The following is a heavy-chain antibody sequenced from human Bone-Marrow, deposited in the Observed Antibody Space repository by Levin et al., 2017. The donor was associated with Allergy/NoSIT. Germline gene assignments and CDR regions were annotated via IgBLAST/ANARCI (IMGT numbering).Heavy chain of an antibody. CDR1: GFSISIYA. J-gene: IGHJ6*02. D-gene: IGHD3-10*01. CDR3: AKQNGSGTDYYYCGMDV. Sequence: GGSLRLSCAASGFSISIYAMHWVRQAPGKGLEWVAVIGYDGSNKYYADSVKGRFTISRDNSKNTLFLQMNGLRAEDTAVYYCAKQNGSGTDYYYCGMDVWGQGTTVTVFS. CDR2: IGYDGSNK. V-gene: IGHV3-30*18.